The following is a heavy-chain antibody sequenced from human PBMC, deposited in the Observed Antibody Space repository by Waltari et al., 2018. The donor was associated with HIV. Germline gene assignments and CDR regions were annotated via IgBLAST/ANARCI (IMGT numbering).Heavy chain of an antibody. V-gene: IGHV3-53*01. Sequence: EVQLVESGGGLIQPGGSLRLSCAASGITVSSNYMTWVRQAPGQGLEWIEFIYSCGSTYYADSVKGRFTSSRDNSKNTLYLQMNSRRAEDTAVYYCARALTYYDFWSGNYSPDYFDYWGQGTLITVSS. D-gene: IGHD3-3*01. CDR3: ARALTYYDFWSGNYSPDYFDY. CDR1: GITVSSNY. J-gene: IGHJ4*02. CDR2: IYSCGST.